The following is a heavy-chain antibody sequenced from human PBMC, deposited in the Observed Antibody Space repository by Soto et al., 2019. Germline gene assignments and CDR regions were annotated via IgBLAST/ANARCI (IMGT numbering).Heavy chain of an antibody. CDR1: GGSFSGYY. CDR3: ARVRCSGGSCYPFYYYGMDV. Sequence: SQTLSLTCAVYGGSFSGYYWSWIRQPPGKGLEWIGEINHSGSTNYNPSLKSRVTISVDTSKNQFSLKLSSVTAADTAVYYCARVRCSGGSCYPFYYYGMDVWGQGTTVTVSS. CDR2: INHSGST. J-gene: IGHJ6*02. V-gene: IGHV4-34*01. D-gene: IGHD2-15*01.